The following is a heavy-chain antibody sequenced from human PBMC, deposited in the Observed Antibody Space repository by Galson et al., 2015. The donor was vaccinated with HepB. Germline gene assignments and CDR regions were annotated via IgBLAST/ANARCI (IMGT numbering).Heavy chain of an antibody. CDR3: ARDGSGSYYYDAFDI. D-gene: IGHD1-26*01. Sequence: SVKVSCKASGYTFTSYAMHWVRQAPGQRLEWMGWINAGNGNTKYSQKFQGRVTITRGTSASTAYMELSSLRSEDTAVYYCARDGSGSYYYDAFDIWGQGTMVTVSS. CDR2: INAGNGNT. CDR1: GYTFTSYA. J-gene: IGHJ3*02. V-gene: IGHV1-3*01.